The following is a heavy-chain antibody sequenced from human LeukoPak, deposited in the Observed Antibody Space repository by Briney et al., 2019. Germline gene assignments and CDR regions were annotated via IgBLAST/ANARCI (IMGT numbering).Heavy chain of an antibody. J-gene: IGHJ4*02. V-gene: IGHV3-7*01. D-gene: IGHD3-16*01. CDR3: ARDPAGGDMITRPSDY. Sequence: PGGSLRLSCAASGFTFSSYWMSWVRQAPGKGLEWVANIKQDGSEKYYVDSVKGRFTISRDNAKNSLYLQMNSLRAEDTAVYYCARDPAGGDMITRPSDYWGQGTLVTVSS. CDR1: GFTFSSYW. CDR2: IKQDGSEK.